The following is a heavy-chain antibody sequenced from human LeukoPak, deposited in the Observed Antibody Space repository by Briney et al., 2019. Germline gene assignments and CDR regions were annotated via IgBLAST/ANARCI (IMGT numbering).Heavy chain of an antibody. J-gene: IGHJ2*01. V-gene: IGHV3-7*05. D-gene: IGHD2-21*02. CDR3: AREGIVVVTDPYWYFDL. Sequence: GGSLRLSCAASGFTFSSYWMSWVRQAPGKGLEWVANIKQDGSEKFYVDSVKGRFTISRDNAKNSPYLQMNSLRAEDTAVYYCAREGIVVVTDPYWYFDLWGRGTLVTVSS. CDR2: IKQDGSEK. CDR1: GFTFSSYW.